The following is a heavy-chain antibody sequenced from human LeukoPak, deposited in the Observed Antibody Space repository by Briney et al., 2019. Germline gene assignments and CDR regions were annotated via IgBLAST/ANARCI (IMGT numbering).Heavy chain of an antibody. CDR1: GFTFSTYW. J-gene: IGHJ6*02. CDR3: TRNPGMDV. CDR2: INGDGSSS. V-gene: IGHV3-74*01. Sequence: PGGSLRLSCAASGFTFSTYWMHWVRQAPGNGLVWVSRINGDGSSSTYADSVKGRFTISRDNAKNTLYLQMNSLRTEDTAVYYCTRNPGMDVWGQGTTVTVSS.